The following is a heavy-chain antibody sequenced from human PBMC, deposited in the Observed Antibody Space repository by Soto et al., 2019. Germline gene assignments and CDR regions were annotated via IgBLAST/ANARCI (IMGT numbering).Heavy chain of an antibody. CDR1: VFTFDDYD. CDR3: AKDKGDYGDYGVDY. V-gene: IGHV3-9*01. CDR2: ISWNSGSI. Sequence: EVQLVESGGGLVQPGRSLRLSCAASVFTFDDYDMHWVRQAPGQGLEWVSGISWNSGSIGYADSVKGRFTISRDNAKNSLYLQMNSLRAEDTALYYCAKDKGDYGDYGVDYWGQGTLVTVSS. D-gene: IGHD4-17*01. J-gene: IGHJ4*02.